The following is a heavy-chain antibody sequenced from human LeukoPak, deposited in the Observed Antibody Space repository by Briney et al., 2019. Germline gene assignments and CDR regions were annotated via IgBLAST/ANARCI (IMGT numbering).Heavy chain of an antibody. CDR1: GFTFGSYG. CDR3: ARDFHRRNYDSSGYYTAFDI. V-gene: IGHV3-30*03. CDR2: ISYDGSNK. Sequence: GGSLRLSCAASGFTFGSYGMHWVRQAPGKGLEWVAVISYDGSNKYYADSVKGRFTISRDNANSSLYLQMNSLRAEDTAVYYCARDFHRRNYDSSGYYTAFDIWGQGTMVTVSS. J-gene: IGHJ3*02. D-gene: IGHD3-22*01.